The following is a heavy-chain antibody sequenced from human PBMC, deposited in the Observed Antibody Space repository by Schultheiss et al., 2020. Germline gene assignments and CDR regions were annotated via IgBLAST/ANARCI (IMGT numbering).Heavy chain of an antibody. CDR1: GFIFTSYE. CDR3: AKDKSTITQFDY. D-gene: IGHD5/OR15-5a*01. CDR2: ISSSGGSK. Sequence: GGSLRLSCAASGFIFTSYEMNWVRQAPGKGLEWISHISSSGGSKYYADSVKGRFTVSRDNSKNTLYLQMNSLRAEDTAVYYCAKDKSTITQFDYWGQGTLVTVSS. V-gene: IGHV3-23*01. J-gene: IGHJ4*02.